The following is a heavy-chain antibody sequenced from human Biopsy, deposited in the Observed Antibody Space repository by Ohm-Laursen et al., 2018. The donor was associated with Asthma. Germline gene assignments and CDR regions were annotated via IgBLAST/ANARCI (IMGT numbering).Heavy chain of an antibody. D-gene: IGHD3-3*01. CDR1: GYTFIHYA. V-gene: IGHV1-3*01. J-gene: IGHJ3*02. Sequence: VPSAKASCKLSGYTFIHYAIHCVRQAPGQRLGWMGWINAGNANTKYSQKLQGRVTITRNTSASTAYMHLSSLRSEDTAVYYCARTYYDFLIGQVNDAFAIWGQGTVVTVSS. CDR3: ARTYYDFLIGQVNDAFAI. CDR2: INAGNANT.